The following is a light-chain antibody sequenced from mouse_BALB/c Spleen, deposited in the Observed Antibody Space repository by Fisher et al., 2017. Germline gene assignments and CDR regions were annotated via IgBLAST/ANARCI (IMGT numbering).Light chain of an antibody. Sequence: IVMTQSTAIMSASPGEKVTLTCSASSSASSSYLYWYQQKPGSSPKLWIYSTSNLASGVPARFSGSGSGTSYSLTISRMEAEDAATYYCQQWSSYPLTFGAGTKLELK. CDR3: QQWSSYPLT. V-gene: IGKV4-79*01. CDR2: STS. J-gene: IGKJ5*01. CDR1: SSASSSY.